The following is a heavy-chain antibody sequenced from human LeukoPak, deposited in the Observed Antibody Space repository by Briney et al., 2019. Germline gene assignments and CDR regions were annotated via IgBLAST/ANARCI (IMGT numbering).Heavy chain of an antibody. D-gene: IGHD6-13*01. CDR2: ISGSGGST. CDR1: GFTVSSNY. J-gene: IGHJ4*02. V-gene: IGHV3-23*01. CDR3: AKDHREAAAGTFDY. Sequence: GGSLRLSCAASGFTVSSNYMSWVRQAPGKGLEWVSAISGSGGSTYYADSVKGRFTISRDNSKNTLYLQMNSLRAEDTAVYYCAKDHREAAAGTFDYWGQGTLVTVSS.